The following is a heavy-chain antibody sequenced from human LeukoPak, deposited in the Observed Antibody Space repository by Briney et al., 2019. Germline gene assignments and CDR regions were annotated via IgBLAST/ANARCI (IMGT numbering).Heavy chain of an antibody. Sequence: PGGSLRLSCAASGFTFSSYAMSWVRQAPGKGLEGVSAISGSGGSTYYADSVKGRFTISRDNAKNTLYLQMNSLRAEDTAVYYCAKEGIVVVPAAMLEYYYYGMDVWGQGTTVTVSS. V-gene: IGHV3-23*01. J-gene: IGHJ6*02. CDR2: ISGSGGST. CDR3: AKEGIVVVPAAMLEYYYYGMDV. CDR1: GFTFSSYA. D-gene: IGHD2-2*01.